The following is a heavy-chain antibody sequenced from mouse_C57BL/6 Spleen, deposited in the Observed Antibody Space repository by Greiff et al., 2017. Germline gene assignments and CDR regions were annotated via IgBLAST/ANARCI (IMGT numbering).Heavy chain of an antibody. Sequence: QVQLQQPGAELVQPGASVKMSCKASGYTFTSYWITWVKQRPGQGLAWIGDIYPGSGSTNDNEKFKSKATLTVDTSSSTAYMQLSSRTSEDSAVYYCARSWNWDDAMDYWGQGTSVTVSS. D-gene: IGHD4-1*01. J-gene: IGHJ4*01. CDR1: GYTFTSYW. V-gene: IGHV1-55*01. CDR3: ARSWNWDDAMDY. CDR2: IYPGSGST.